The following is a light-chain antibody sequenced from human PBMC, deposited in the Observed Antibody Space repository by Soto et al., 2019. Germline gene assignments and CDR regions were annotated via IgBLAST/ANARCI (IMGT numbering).Light chain of an antibody. CDR2: DTS. V-gene: IGKV3-15*01. CDR1: QSVGNT. Sequence: VMMAQSAATLSVSPGETPTISFSASQSVGNTLAWFQQRAGQAPRLLIYDTSTRATGIPDRFSGSGSGTEFTRAISSLQSEDFAVYSCKQYGMWLCTFGKGTEVDIK. CDR3: KQYGMWLCT. J-gene: IGKJ1*01.